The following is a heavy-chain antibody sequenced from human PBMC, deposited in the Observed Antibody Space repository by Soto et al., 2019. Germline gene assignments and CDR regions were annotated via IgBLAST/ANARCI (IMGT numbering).Heavy chain of an antibody. CDR2: ISYDGSNK. V-gene: IGHV3-30*04. Sequence: GGSLRLSCAASGFTFSSYAMHWVRQAPGKGLEWVAVISYDGSNKYYADSVKGRFTISRDNSKNTLYLQMNSWRAEDTAFYYCTSTIEAAGTEAFDIWGQGTMVTVSS. CDR3: TSTIEAAGTEAFDI. J-gene: IGHJ3*02. CDR1: GFTFSSYA. D-gene: IGHD6-13*01.